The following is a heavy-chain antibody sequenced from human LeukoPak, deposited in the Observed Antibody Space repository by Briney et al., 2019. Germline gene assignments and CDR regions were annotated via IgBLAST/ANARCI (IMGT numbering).Heavy chain of an antibody. CDR3: AIILVQAFDI. Sequence: ASVKVSCKASGYTFTSYAMNWVRQAPGQGLEWMGWINTNTGNPTYAQGFTGRFVSPLDTSVSTAYLQISSLKAEDTAVYYCAIILVQAFDIWGQGTMVTVSS. V-gene: IGHV7-4-1*02. CDR2: INTNTGNP. J-gene: IGHJ3*02. CDR1: GYTFTSYA. D-gene: IGHD2-8*02.